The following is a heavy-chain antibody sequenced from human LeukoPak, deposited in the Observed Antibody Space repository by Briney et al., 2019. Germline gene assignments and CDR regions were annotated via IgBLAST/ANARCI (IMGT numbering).Heavy chain of an antibody. D-gene: IGHD5-18*01. V-gene: IGHV4-59*01. CDR1: GGSISSYY. CDR3: ARGQHSYGYFNGFDY. J-gene: IGHJ4*02. CDR2: IYYSGST. Sequence: PSETLSLTCTVSGGSISSYYWNWIRQPPGKGLEWIGYIYYSGSTNYNSSLESRVTMSVDTSKNQFSLKLSSVTAADTAVYYCARGQHSYGYFNGFDYWGQGTLVTVSS.